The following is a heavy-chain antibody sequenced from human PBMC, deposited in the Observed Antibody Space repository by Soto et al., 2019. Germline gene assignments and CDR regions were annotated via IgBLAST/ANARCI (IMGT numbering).Heavy chain of an antibody. CDR3: TPRGLMTMSDFHH. J-gene: IGHJ1*01. D-gene: IGHD3-10*02. CDR2: IFWDDDK. Sequence: QITLKESGPAQVKPTQTLTLTCTFSGFSLMDTGVGVAWIRQPPATAVEWLALIFWDDDKGYSPSLKSRLPITKDTTKNTFVLTMTNMDPVDQATYYSTPRGLMTMSDFHHWGQGTLVNVYS. CDR1: GFSLMDTGVG. V-gene: IGHV2-5*02.